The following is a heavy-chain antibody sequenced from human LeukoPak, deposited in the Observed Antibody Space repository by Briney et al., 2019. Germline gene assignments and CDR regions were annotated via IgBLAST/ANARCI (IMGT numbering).Heavy chain of an antibody. D-gene: IGHD3-16*01. CDR2: ITSGSSTI. CDR1: GFTFSLYS. V-gene: IGHV3-48*01. J-gene: IGHJ4*02. Sequence: GGSLRLSCAASGFTFSLYSMNWVRQAPGKGLEWVSYITSGSSTIYYADSVRGRFTISRDNAKNSLFLQMNSLRAEDTAVYYCARDGGGDYWGQGTLVTVSS. CDR3: ARDGGGDY.